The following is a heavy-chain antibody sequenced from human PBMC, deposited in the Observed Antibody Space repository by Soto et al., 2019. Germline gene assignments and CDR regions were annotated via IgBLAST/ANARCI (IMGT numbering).Heavy chain of an antibody. Sequence: ASVKVSCKASGYTFTGYYMHWVRQAPGQGLEWMGWINPNSGGTNYAQKFQGRVTMTRDTSISTAYMELSRLRSDDTAVYYCARVGIAVAGGAFDIWGQGTMVTVSS. D-gene: IGHD6-19*01. J-gene: IGHJ3*02. V-gene: IGHV1-2*02. CDR3: ARVGIAVAGGAFDI. CDR1: GYTFTGYY. CDR2: INPNSGGT.